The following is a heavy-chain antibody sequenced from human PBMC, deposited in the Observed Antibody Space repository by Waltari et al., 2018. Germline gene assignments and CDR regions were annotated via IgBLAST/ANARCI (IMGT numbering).Heavy chain of an antibody. J-gene: IGHJ4*02. Sequence: EVHLLESGGVLVQPGGSLSLSCAASGLTFSTYAMTWVRQVPGKGLAWVSIISGSGGNAWYADSVKGRFTIPRDKSKNTLFLQMNSLRAEDTALYYCAKCSSATCHNCDYWGQGTLVTVSS. V-gene: IGHV3-23*01. CDR2: ISGSGGNA. D-gene: IGHD2-2*02. CDR3: AKCSSATCHNCDY. CDR1: GLTFSTYA.